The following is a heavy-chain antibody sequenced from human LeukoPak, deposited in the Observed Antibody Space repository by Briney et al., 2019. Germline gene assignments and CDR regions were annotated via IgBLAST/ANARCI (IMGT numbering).Heavy chain of an antibody. Sequence: GGSLRLSCAASGFTFRSYWMHWVRHAPGKGLEWVSRVIRDGSFTNYADSVKGRFTISRDNAKNTLYLQMSSLRAEDTAVYFCVRDGDDSNFDYWGQGSLVTVSS. J-gene: IGHJ4*02. V-gene: IGHV3-74*01. CDR1: GFTFRSYW. D-gene: IGHD5-24*01. CDR2: VIRDGSFT. CDR3: VRDGDDSNFDY.